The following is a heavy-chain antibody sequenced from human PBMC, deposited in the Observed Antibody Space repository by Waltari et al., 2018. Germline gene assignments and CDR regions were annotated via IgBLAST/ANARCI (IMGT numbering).Heavy chain of an antibody. CDR2: INHSGST. D-gene: IGHD3-10*01. V-gene: IGHV4-34*01. CDR1: GRSCSGYS. CDR3: ASMVQGVINY. J-gene: IGHJ4*02. Sequence: VQLRQWGAGLLTRSETVSHTCGVFGRSCSGYSGRWIRQPPGKGLEWIGEINHSGSTNYNPSLKSRVTISVDTSKNQFSLKLSSVTAADTAVYYCASMVQGVINYWGQGTLVTVSS.